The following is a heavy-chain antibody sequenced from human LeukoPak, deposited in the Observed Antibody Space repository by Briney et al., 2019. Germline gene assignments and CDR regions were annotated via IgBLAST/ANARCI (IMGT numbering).Heavy chain of an antibody. D-gene: IGHD6-19*01. J-gene: IGHJ4*02. V-gene: IGHV3-23*01. CDR1: GFTFSSYW. CDR3: ASGSGWYEY. Sequence: GGSLRLSCAASGFTFSSYWMHWVRQAPGKGLEWVSAISGSGGSTYYADSVKGRFTISRDNSKNTLYLQMNSLRAEDTAVYYCASGSGWYEYWGQGTLVTVSS. CDR2: ISGSGGST.